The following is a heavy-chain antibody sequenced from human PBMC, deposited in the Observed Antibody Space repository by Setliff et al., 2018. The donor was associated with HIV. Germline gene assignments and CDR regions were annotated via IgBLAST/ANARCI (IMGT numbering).Heavy chain of an antibody. D-gene: IGHD2-2*01. CDR2: MYYNGST. Sequence: ASETLSLTCTVSGGSISSGDYSWSWSRQLPGKGLEWIGYMYYNGSTYFNPSLRSRVTVSQDTYKNQFSLKLSSVTAADTAVYYCARDVRRNHCSSTSCYARDNWFDPWGQGIQVTV. V-gene: IGHV4-31*03. CDR3: ARDVRRNHCSSTSCYARDNWFDP. CDR1: GGSISSGDYS. J-gene: IGHJ5*02.